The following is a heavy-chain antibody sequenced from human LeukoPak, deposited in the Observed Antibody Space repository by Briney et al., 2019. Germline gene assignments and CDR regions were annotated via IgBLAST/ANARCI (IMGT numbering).Heavy chain of an antibody. D-gene: IGHD6-13*01. CDR2: INPSGGST. V-gene: IGHV1-46*01. CDR3: ARIVAAAAVDY. J-gene: IGHJ4*02. Sequence: ASVKVSCKASGYTFTIYYMHWVRQAPGQGLEWMGIINPSGGSTSYAQKFQGRVTMTRDTSTSTVYMELSSLRSEDTAVYYCARIVAAAAVDYWGQGTLVTVSS. CDR1: GYTFTIYY.